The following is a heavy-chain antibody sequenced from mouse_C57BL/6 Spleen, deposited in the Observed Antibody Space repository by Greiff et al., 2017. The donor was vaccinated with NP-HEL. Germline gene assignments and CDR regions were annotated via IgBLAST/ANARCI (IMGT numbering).Heavy chain of an antibody. V-gene: IGHV1-19*01. Sequence: EVKLQESGPVLVKPGASVKMSCKASGYTFTDYYMNWVKQSHGKSLEWIGVINPYNGGTSYNQKFKGKATLTVDKSSSTAYMELNSLTSEDSAVYYCARSDEYFDYWGQGTTLTGSS. CDR2: INPYNGGT. CDR3: ARSDEYFDY. J-gene: IGHJ2*01. CDR1: GYTFTDYY.